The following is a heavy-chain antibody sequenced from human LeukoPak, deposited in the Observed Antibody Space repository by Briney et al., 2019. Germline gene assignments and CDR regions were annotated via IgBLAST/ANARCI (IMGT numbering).Heavy chain of an antibody. CDR3: ATIYGDGYNTSY. J-gene: IGHJ4*02. CDR1: GYSISSGYY. D-gene: IGHD5-24*01. CDR2: IYHSGST. Sequence: SETLSLTCAVSGYSISSGYYWGWMRQPPGKELEGIGSIYHSGSTYYNPSLKSRVTISVDNSTNQLSLQLSSVTAADTAVYYCATIYGDGYNTSYWGQGTLVTVSS. V-gene: IGHV4-38-2*01.